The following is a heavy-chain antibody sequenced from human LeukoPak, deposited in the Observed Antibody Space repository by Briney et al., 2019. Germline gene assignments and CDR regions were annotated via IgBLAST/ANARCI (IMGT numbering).Heavy chain of an antibody. Sequence: GGSLRLSCSASGFTFNAYAMSWVRQAPGKGLEWVSAIGISSTTTYYADSVKGRFTISRDNAKNTLYLQMNSLRAEDTAVYYCAGYDIRFRDIDHWGQGTLVTVSS. V-gene: IGHV3-23*01. J-gene: IGHJ4*02. CDR2: IGISSTTT. CDR1: GFTFNAYA. CDR3: AGYDIRFRDIDH. D-gene: IGHD3-22*01.